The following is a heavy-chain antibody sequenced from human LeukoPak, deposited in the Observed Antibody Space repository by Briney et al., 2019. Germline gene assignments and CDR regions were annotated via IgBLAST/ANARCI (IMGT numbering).Heavy chain of an antibody. D-gene: IGHD3-22*01. CDR3: ARRSSGHAFDI. Sequence: GGSLRLSCAASGFTFSNYGINWVRQAPGKGLEWVSSISSSSSYIYYADSVKGRFTISRDNAKNSLFPQMNSLRAEDTAVYYCARRSSGHAFDIWGQGTMVTVSS. CDR2: ISSSSSYI. CDR1: GFTFSNYG. V-gene: IGHV3-21*01. J-gene: IGHJ3*02.